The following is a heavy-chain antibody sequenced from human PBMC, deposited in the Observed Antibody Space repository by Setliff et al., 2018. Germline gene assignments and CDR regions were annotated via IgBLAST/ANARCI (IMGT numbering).Heavy chain of an antibody. CDR1: GGSISYNY. D-gene: IGHD3-22*01. CDR3: ARAPRYFDPTGSYFDF. CDR2: INTSGST. V-gene: IGHV4-4*07. Sequence: SETLSLTCTVSGGSISYNYWSWIRQPAGKGLQWIGRINTSGSTKYNPSLKSRVTMSVDTSKNQFSLKLSAVTAADTAVYYCARAPRYFDPTGSYFDFWGQGTLVTVSS. J-gene: IGHJ4*02.